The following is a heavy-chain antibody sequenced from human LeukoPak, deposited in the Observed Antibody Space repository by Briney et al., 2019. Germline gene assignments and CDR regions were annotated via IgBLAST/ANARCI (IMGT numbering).Heavy chain of an antibody. V-gene: IGHV4-34*01. CDR3: AREAYYYDSGRAFDI. D-gene: IGHD3-22*01. CDR1: GGSFSGYY. J-gene: IGHJ3*02. Sequence: SETLSLTCAVYGGSFSGYYWTWIRQPPGKGLEWIGEINHSGSTNHNPSLKSRVTISVDTSKNQFSLKLSSVTAADTAVYYCAREAYYYDSGRAFDIWGQGTMVTVSS. CDR2: INHSGST.